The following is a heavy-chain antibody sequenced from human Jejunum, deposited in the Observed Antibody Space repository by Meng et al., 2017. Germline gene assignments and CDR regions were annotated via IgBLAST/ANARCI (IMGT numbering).Heavy chain of an antibody. J-gene: IGHJ4*02. V-gene: IGHV4-34*01. Sequence: QVKLQQWGAGLLKPSETLSLPCAVYGGSISDYYWTWIREPPGKGLEWMGEINESGSTNYDQSLKSRVTISVDTSKSQFYLRVSSVTAADTAVYYCARGNEYSNYGADFWGQGTLVTVSS. CDR1: GGSISDYY. CDR2: INESGST. CDR3: ARGNEYSNYGADF. D-gene: IGHD4-11*01.